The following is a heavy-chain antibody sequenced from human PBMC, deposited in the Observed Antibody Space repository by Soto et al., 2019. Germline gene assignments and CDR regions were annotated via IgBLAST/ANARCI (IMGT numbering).Heavy chain of an antibody. CDR2: MNPNSGNT. CDR3: ARTVTYSSSYFYYYYYMDV. J-gene: IGHJ6*03. V-gene: IGHV1-8*01. CDR1: GYTFTSYD. Sequence: ASVELSCEASGYTFTSYDINWVRQATRKGLEWMGWMNPNSGNTGYAQKFQGRVTMTRNTSISTAYMELSSLRSEDTAVYYCARTVTYSSSYFYYYYYMDVWGKGTTVTVSS. D-gene: IGHD6-13*01.